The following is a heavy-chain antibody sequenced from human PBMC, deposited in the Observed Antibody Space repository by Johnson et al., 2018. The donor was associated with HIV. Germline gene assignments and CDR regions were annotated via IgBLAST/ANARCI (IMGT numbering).Heavy chain of an antibody. CDR2: IYSGGST. J-gene: IGHJ3*02. V-gene: IGHV3-66*03. D-gene: IGHD6-6*01. CDR1: GFTVSSNY. Sequence: VQLVESGGGLIQPGGSLRLSYAASGFTVSSNYMSWVRQAPGKGLEWVSVIYSGGSTYYAASVKGRFTISRDNSKNTLYLQMNSLRAEDTAVYYCARDREQLVRYAFDIWGQGTMVTVSS. CDR3: ARDREQLVRYAFDI.